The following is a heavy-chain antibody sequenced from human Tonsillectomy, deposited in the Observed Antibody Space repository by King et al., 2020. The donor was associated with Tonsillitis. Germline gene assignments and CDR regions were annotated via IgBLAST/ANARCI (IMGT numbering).Heavy chain of an antibody. D-gene: IGHD5-18*01. Sequence: VQLVESGGGLVQPGGSLRLSCAASGFTFSSYAMSGVRQAPGKGLEWVSGISGSGINTDYADSVKGRFTISRDNSKNTLYLQMNSLRAEDAAVYYCAKDDRTAMAPFDYWGQGTLVTVSS. CDR1: GFTFSSYA. J-gene: IGHJ4*02. CDR2: ISGSGINT. V-gene: IGHV3-23*04. CDR3: AKDDRTAMAPFDY.